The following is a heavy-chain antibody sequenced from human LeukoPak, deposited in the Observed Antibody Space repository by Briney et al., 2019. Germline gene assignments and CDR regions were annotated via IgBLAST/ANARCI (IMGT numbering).Heavy chain of an antibody. CDR3: ARASDIVVVVAALDY. CDR1: GFTFSNSG. V-gene: IGHV3-23*01. J-gene: IGHJ4*02. D-gene: IGHD2-15*01. Sequence: PGGSLRLSCAASGFTFSNSGMSWVRQAPGKGLEWVSGISASGGSTYYADSVKGRFTISRDNFKNTLYLQMNSLRAEDTAVYYCARASDIVVVVAALDYWGQGTLVTVSS. CDR2: ISASGGST.